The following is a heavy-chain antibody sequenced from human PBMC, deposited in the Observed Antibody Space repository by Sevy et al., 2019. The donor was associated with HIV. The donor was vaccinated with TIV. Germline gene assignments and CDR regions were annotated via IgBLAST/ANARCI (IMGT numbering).Heavy chain of an antibody. J-gene: IGHJ4*02. CDR1: GFTFSDYW. CDR2: IKQDESEK. V-gene: IGHV3-7*01. Sequence: GGSLRLSCAASGFTFSDYWMSWVRQSPGKGLEWVATIKQDESEKYDVDSVKGRFAISRDNGKDSVSLQMSGLRVEDTALYYCAREVGGFNWRPYYFDSWGQGTLVTVSS. D-gene: IGHD3-3*01. CDR3: AREVGGFNWRPYYFDS.